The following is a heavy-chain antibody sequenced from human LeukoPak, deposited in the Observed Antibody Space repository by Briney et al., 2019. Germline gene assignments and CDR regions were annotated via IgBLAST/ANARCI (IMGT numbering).Heavy chain of an antibody. D-gene: IGHD3-22*01. CDR1: GYTFTGYY. V-gene: IGHV1-2*02. CDR2: INPNSGGT. J-gene: IGHJ6*03. CDR3: ARGPVGQNSGSGYYMVEYYYYMDV. Sequence: ASVKVSCKASGYTFTGYYMHWVRQAPGQGLEWMGWINPNSGGTNYAQKLQGRVTMTTDTSTSTAYMELRSLRSDDTAVYYCARGPVGQNSGSGYYMVEYYYYMDVWGKGTTVTVSS.